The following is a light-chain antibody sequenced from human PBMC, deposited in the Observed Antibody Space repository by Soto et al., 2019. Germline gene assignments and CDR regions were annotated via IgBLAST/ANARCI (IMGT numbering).Light chain of an antibody. CDR1: SGSIASNY. J-gene: IGLJ3*02. CDR2: EDN. CDR3: QSYDATNQV. Sequence: NFMLTQPHFVSESPGTTVISSCTRSSGSIASNYVQWYQQRPGSSPNTVIYEDNQRPSGVPARFSGSIDSSSNSASLTISGLETDDEAGYFCQSYDATNQVFGGGTKVTVL. V-gene: IGLV6-57*01.